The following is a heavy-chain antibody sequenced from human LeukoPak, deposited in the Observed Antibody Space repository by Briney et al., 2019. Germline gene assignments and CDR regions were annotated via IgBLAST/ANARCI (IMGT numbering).Heavy chain of an antibody. CDR1: GFTFSSYS. Sequence: PGGSLRLSCAASGFTFSSYSMNWVRQAPGKGLEWVSSISSSSSYIYYADSVKGRFTISRDNAKNSLYLQMNSLRAEDTALYHCARASAMVATINKRYGDSLYYFDYWGQGTLVTVSS. J-gene: IGHJ4*02. D-gene: IGHD5-12*01. V-gene: IGHV3-21*04. CDR3: ARASAMVATINKRYGDSLYYFDY. CDR2: ISSSSSYI.